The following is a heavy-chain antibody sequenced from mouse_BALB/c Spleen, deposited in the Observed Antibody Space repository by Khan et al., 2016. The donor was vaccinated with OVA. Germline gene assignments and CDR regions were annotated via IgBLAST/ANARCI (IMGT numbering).Heavy chain of an antibody. CDR2: INPNNGGT. CDR3: AISDYDAYYWYFDV. Sequence: VQLQQSGPELVKPGASVKMSCKTSGFTFTEYTMHWVKQSHGKSLEWIGRINPNNGGTSYNQKFKGKATLTVDKSSSTAYMELRSLTSEDSAVYYLAISDYDAYYWYFDVWGPGTTVTGSS. D-gene: IGHD2-4*01. CDR1: GFTFTEYT. V-gene: IGHV1-22*01. J-gene: IGHJ1*01.